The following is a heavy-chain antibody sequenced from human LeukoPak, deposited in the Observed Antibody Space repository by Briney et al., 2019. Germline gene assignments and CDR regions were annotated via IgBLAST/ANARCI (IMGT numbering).Heavy chain of an antibody. J-gene: IGHJ4*02. CDR3: AGFPHHYSSIF. Sequence: PSETLSLTCTVSGGSISSSSYYWGWIRQPPGKGLEWIGSIYYSGSTYYNPSLKSRVTISVDTSKNQFSLKLSSVTAADTAVYYCAGFPHHYSSIFWGQGTLVTVSS. V-gene: IGHV4-39*01. D-gene: IGHD6-13*01. CDR1: GGSISSSSYY. CDR2: IYYSGST.